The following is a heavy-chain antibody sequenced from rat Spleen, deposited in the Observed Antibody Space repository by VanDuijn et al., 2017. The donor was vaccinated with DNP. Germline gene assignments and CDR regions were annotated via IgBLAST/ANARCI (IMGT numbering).Heavy chain of an antibody. CDR2: IRYDGSST. CDR1: GFTFSDYN. Sequence: EVQLVESGGGLVQPGGSLKLSCAASGFTFSDYNMAWVRQAPKKGVAWVATIRYDGSSTYHRDSVKGRFTISRDNAKSTLYLQMGSLRSEDTATYYCAREGTTGLGCFDYWGQGVMVTVSS. CDR3: AREGTTGLGCFDY. J-gene: IGHJ2*01. V-gene: IGHV5-7*01. D-gene: IGHD1-11*01.